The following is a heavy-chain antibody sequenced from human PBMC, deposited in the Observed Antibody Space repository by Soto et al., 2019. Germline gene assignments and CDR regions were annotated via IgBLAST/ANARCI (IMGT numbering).Heavy chain of an antibody. J-gene: IGHJ4*02. D-gene: IGHD7-27*01. CDR3: ARDYSWGHPAGKLDY. CDR2: ISSSSSTI. CDR1: GFTFSSYS. V-gene: IGHV3-48*04. Sequence: GGSLRLSCAASGFTFSSYSMNWVHQAPGKGLEWVSYISSSSSTIYYADSVKGRFTISRDNAKNSLYLQMNSLRAEDTAVYYCARDYSWGHPAGKLDYWGQGTLVTVSS.